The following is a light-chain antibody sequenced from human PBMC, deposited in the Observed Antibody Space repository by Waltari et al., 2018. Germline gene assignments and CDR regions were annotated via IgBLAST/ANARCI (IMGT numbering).Light chain of an antibody. Sequence: QSVLTQPPSASGTPGQRVTISCSGSSSNIGSHPVNWYQQLPAMAPKLIIDSNKQRPSGVPDRFSGSKSGTSASLAISGLQSDDEADYYCAAWDVSLKGVFGGGTKVTVL. CDR1: SSNIGSHP. J-gene: IGLJ2*01. CDR3: AAWDVSLKGV. CDR2: SNK. V-gene: IGLV1-44*01.